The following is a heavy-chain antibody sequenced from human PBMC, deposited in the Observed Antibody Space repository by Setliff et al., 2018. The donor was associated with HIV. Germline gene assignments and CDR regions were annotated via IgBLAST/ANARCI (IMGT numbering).Heavy chain of an antibody. CDR3: AQIRADSYGYGALGF. D-gene: IGHD5-18*01. J-gene: IGHJ4*02. Sequence: ASGPTLVNPTQTLTLTCTFSGFSLSSTGVGVGWIRQPPGKALEWLALIYWNDDKSYRPSLNSRLTITKDASKDQVVLTMTNMDPVDTATYYCAQIRADSYGYGALGFWGQGTLVTVSS. V-gene: IGHV2-5*01. CDR2: IYWNDDK. CDR1: GFSLSSTGVG.